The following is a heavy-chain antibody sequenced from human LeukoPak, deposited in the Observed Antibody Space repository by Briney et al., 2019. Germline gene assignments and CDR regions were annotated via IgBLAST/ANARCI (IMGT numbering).Heavy chain of an antibody. CDR2: ISSSSSTI. D-gene: IGHD4-17*01. Sequence: SGGSLRLSCAASGFTFSSYGMHWVRQAPGKGLEWVSYISSSSSTIYYADSVKGRFTISRDNSQKTLYLQMNSLRGEDTGVYYCVKDRSDDYGDYDSWGQGTLVTVSS. CDR3: VKDRSDDYGDYDS. V-gene: IGHV3-48*01. CDR1: GFTFSSYG. J-gene: IGHJ5*01.